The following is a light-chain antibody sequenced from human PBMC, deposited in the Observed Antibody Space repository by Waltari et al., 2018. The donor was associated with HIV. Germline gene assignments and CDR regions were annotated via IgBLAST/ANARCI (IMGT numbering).Light chain of an antibody. CDR3: QQSYTTPS. CDR1: QSINIY. Sequence: DIQMTQSPSSLSASVGDRSTITCRASQSINIYLNWYRQKPGKAPNLLIYAGSSLQSGVPSRISGSGSGTDFTLTISSLQAEDFATYYCQQSYTTPSFGGGTRVGIK. V-gene: IGKV1-39*01. CDR2: AGS. J-gene: IGKJ4*01.